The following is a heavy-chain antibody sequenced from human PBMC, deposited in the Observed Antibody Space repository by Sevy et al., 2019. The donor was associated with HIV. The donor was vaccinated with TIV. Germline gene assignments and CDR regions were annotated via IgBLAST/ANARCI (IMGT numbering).Heavy chain of an antibody. D-gene: IGHD3-10*01. CDR3: AREDYYGSGSSNY. Sequence: ASVKVSCKASGYTFNTYNINWGRQAPGQGLEWMGWISTYNGNTTHTQTLQRRITMTTDTSTSTAYMELRSLRSDDTAVYFCAREDYYGSGSSNYWGQGTLVTVSS. CDR2: ISTYNGNT. V-gene: IGHV1-18*01. CDR1: GYTFNTYN. J-gene: IGHJ4*02.